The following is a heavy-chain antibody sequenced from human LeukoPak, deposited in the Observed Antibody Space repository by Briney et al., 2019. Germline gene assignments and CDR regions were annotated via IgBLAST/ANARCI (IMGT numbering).Heavy chain of an antibody. CDR3: AKSGLNRFDY. CDR2: INEAGNDK. V-gene: IGHV3-7*03. J-gene: IGHJ4*02. Sequence: GGSLRLSCAASGFSFSNYWMTWVRQAPGKGLEWVANINEAGNDKYYVDSVTGRFTMSRDNAKNSLYLQMNSRRAEDTAVFYCAKSGLNRFDYWGQGTLVTVSS. CDR1: GFSFSNYW. D-gene: IGHD2-15*01.